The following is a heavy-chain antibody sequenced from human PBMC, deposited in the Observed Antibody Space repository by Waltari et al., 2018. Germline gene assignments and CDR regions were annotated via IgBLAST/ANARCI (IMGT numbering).Heavy chain of an antibody. CDR2: IYWNDDK. CDR1: GFSLSTSGVG. CDR3: AHEGPGAAPFDY. J-gene: IGHJ4*02. D-gene: IGHD2-8*02. Sequence: QITLKESGPTLVKPTQTLTLTCTFSGFSLSTSGVGVGWIRQPPGKALEWLALIYWNDDKRYSPSLKSRLTITKDTSKNQVVLTMTNMDPVDTATYYCAHEGPGAAPFDYWGQGTLVTVSS. V-gene: IGHV2-5*01.